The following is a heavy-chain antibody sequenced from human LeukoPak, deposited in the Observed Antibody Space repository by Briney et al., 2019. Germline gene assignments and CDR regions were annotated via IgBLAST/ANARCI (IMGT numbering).Heavy chain of an antibody. CDR3: AKDSYYDPASFQH. D-gene: IGHD3-22*01. CDR1: GFTFSSYS. Sequence: GGSLRLSCAASGFTFSSYSMNWVRQAPGKGLEWVSSISSSSSYIYYADSVKGRFTISRDNSKNTLYLQMNSLRAEDTAVYYCAKDSYYDPASFQHWGQGTLVTVSS. V-gene: IGHV3-21*04. J-gene: IGHJ1*01. CDR2: ISSSSSYI.